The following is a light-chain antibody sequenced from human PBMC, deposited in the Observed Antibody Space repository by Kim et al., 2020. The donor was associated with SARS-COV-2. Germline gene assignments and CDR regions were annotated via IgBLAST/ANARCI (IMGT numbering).Light chain of an antibody. J-gene: IGLJ3*02. CDR2: SND. CDR3: AAWDDSLNGPV. Sequence: QSVLTQPPSASGTPGQRVTISCSGGSSNIEGNTVSWYQQLPGTAPKLLIYSNDQRPSGVPYRFSGSESGTSASLAISGLQSEDEAHYYCAAWDDSLNGPVFGGGTQLTVL. CDR1: SSNIEGNT. V-gene: IGLV1-44*01.